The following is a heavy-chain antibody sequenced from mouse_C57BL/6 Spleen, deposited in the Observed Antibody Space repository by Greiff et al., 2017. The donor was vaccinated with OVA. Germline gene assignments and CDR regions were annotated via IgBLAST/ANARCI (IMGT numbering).Heavy chain of an antibody. V-gene: IGHV1-50*01. CDR1: GYTFTSYW. CDR2: IDPSDSYT. J-gene: IGHJ3*01. CDR3: AVYYGYDGYAY. D-gene: IGHD2-2*01. Sequence: QVQLQQPGAELVKPGASVKLSCKASGYTFTSYWMQWVKQRPGQGLEWIGEIDPSDSYTNYNQKFKGKATLTVDTSSSTAYMQLSSLTSEDSAVYYCAVYYGYDGYAYWGKGTLVTVAA.